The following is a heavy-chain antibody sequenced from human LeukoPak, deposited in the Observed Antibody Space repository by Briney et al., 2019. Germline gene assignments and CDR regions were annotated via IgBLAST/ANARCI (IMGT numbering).Heavy chain of an antibody. J-gene: IGHJ5*02. Sequence: GGSLRLSCAASGFTFSDYWMSWVRQAPGKGLEWVANIKQDGSEKYYVDSVEGRFTISRDNVKNSVYLQMNSLRAEDTAVYYCASITSRLGGWFDPWGQGTLVTVSS. CDR2: IKQDGSEK. D-gene: IGHD1-20*01. V-gene: IGHV3-7*03. CDR1: GFTFSDYW. CDR3: ASITSRLGGWFDP.